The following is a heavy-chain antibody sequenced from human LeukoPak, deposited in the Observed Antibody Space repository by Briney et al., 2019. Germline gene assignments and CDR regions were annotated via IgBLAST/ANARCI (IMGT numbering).Heavy chain of an antibody. Sequence: MASETLSLTCSVSGGSISSYYWNWIRQPPGKGREWIGSISYSGSTNYNPSLESRVTISVDTSKNQISLKLSSVTAADTAIYYCARAPERWYSYGSYTYHYMDVWGRGTTVTVSS. CDR3: ARAPERWYSYGSYTYHYMDV. J-gene: IGHJ6*03. CDR1: GGSISSYY. CDR2: ISYSGST. V-gene: IGHV4-59*01. D-gene: IGHD3-10*01.